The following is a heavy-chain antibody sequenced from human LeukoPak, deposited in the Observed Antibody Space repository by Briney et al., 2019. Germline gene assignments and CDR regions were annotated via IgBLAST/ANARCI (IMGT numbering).Heavy chain of an antibody. J-gene: IGHJ6*03. CDR1: GGTFSSYA. CDR3: ARDLGYCSSTSCRSPMDV. CDR2: IIPIFGTA. V-gene: IGHV1-69*05. D-gene: IGHD2-2*01. Sequence: ASVKVSCKASGGTFSSYAISWVRQAPGQGLEWMGGIIPIFGTANYAQKFQGRVTITTDESTSTAYMELSSLRSEDTAVYYCARDLGYCSSTSCRSPMDVWGKGTTVTVSS.